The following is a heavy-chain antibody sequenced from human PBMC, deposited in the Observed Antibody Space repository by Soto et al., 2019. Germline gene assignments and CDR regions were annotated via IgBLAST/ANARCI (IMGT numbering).Heavy chain of an antibody. D-gene: IGHD3-22*01. V-gene: IGHV1-2*04. CDR3: ARGGYYYDSSGYYPN. Sequence: ASVKVSCKASGYTFTGYYMHWVRQAPGQGLEWMGWINPNSGGTNYAQKFQGWVTMTRDTSISTAYMELSRLRSDDTAVYYCARGGYYYDSSGYYPNWGQGTLVTVSS. CDR2: INPNSGGT. J-gene: IGHJ4*02. CDR1: GYTFTGYY.